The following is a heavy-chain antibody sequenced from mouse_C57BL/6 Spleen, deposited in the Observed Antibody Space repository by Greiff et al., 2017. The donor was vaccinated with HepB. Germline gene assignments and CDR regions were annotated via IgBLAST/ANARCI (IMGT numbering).Heavy chain of an antibody. CDR2: ISGGGGNT. CDR1: GFTFSSYT. D-gene: IGHD2-4*01. Sequence: EVQLVESGGGLVKPGGSLKLSCAASGFTFSSYTMSWVRQTPEKRLEWVATISGGGGNTYYPDSVKGRFTISRDNAKNTLYLQMSSLRSEDTALYYCASYDYDDYYAMDYWGQGTSVTVSS. J-gene: IGHJ4*01. V-gene: IGHV5-9*01. CDR3: ASYDYDDYYAMDY.